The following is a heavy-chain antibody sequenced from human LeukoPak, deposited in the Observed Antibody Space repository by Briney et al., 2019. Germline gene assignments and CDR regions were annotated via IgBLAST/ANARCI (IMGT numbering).Heavy chain of an antibody. Sequence: GGSLRLSCAASGFSVSNNHVTWVRQAPGKGLEWVSVISNSGTTYYADSVKGRLTISRDNSRNTGYLQMNSLRAEDTAVYYCARFGGNSFWGPGTLVTVSS. CDR3: ARFGGNSF. CDR1: GFSVSNNH. V-gene: IGHV3-66*01. D-gene: IGHD4-23*01. CDR2: ISNSGTT. J-gene: IGHJ4*02.